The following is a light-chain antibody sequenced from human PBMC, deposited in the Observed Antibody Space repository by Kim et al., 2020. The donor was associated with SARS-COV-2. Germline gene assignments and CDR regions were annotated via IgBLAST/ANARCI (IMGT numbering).Light chain of an antibody. CDR3: QQYNNWPLT. J-gene: IGKJ4*02. CDR2: GAS. Sequence: DIVMTQSPATLSASLGERATLTCRASQSVSSNLAWYQQKPGQAPRLLVYGASSRATGVPARFSGSGSGTDFTLTISSLQSEDFAVYYCQQYNNWPLTFGGGTKVDIK. V-gene: IGKV3-15*01. CDR1: QSVSSN.